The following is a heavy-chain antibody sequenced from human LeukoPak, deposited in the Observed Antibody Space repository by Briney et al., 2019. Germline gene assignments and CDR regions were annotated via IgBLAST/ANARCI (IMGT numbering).Heavy chain of an antibody. CDR2: ISSSSSYI. D-gene: IGHD2-15*01. J-gene: IGHJ4*02. CDR1: GFTFSSYG. Sequence: PGGSLRLSCAASGFTFSSYGMHWVRQAPGKGLEWVSSISSSSSYIYYADSVKGRFTISRDNAKNSLYLQMNSLRAEDTAVYYCAREGTVVVAEGEYFDYWGQGTLVTVSS. V-gene: IGHV3-21*01. CDR3: AREGTVVVAEGEYFDY.